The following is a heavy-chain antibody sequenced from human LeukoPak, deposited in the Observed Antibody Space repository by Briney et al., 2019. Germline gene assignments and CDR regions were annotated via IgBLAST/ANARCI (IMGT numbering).Heavy chain of an antibody. Sequence: MPSETLSLTCTVSGGSISSGGYYWSWIRQHPGKGLEWIGYIYYSGSTYYNPSLKSRVTISVDTSKNQFSLKLSSVTAADTAVYYCASHSGYCSSTSCYNDDYYFDYWGQGTLVTVSS. V-gene: IGHV4-31*03. CDR1: GGSISSGGYY. CDR2: IYYSGST. CDR3: ASHSGYCSSTSCYNDDYYFDY. J-gene: IGHJ4*02. D-gene: IGHD2-2*02.